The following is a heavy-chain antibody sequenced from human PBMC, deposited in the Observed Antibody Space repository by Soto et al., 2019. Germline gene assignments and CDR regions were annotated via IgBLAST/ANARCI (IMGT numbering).Heavy chain of an antibody. D-gene: IGHD2-2*01. CDR1: GGSVSSGSYY. Sequence: SETLSLTCTVSGGSVSSGSYYWSWIRQPPGKGLEWIGYIYYSGSTNYNPSLKSRVTISVDTSKNQFSLKLSSVTAADTAVYYCARDWGYCSSTSCPNWFDPWGQGTLVTVSS. CDR2: IYYSGST. CDR3: ARDWGYCSSTSCPNWFDP. J-gene: IGHJ5*02. V-gene: IGHV4-61*01.